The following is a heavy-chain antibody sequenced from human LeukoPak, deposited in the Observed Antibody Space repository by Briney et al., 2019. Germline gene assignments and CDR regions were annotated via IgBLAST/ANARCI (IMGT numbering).Heavy chain of an antibody. D-gene: IGHD1-26*01. CDR3: ARGSWELDY. Sequence: SETLSLTCTVSGGSISGYYWSWMRQPPGKGLEWIGYIYYSGSTNYNPSLKSRVTISVNTSKNHFSLKVSSVTAADTAVYYCARGSWELDYWGQGTLVTVST. V-gene: IGHV4-59*01. CDR2: IYYSGST. J-gene: IGHJ4*02. CDR1: GGSISGYY.